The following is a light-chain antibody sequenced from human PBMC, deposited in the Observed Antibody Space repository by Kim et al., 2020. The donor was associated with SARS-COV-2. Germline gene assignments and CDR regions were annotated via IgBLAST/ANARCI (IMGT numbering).Light chain of an antibody. J-gene: IGLJ3*02. CDR3: QAWDSSTGV. CDR2: QDR. CDR1: KLGDKY. V-gene: IGLV3-1*01. Sequence: VAPGQMARSSCSGDKLGDKYACWYQQKPGQSPVLVIYQDRKRPSGIPERFSGSNSGNTATLTISGTQAMDEADYYCQAWDSSTGVFGGGTQLTVL.